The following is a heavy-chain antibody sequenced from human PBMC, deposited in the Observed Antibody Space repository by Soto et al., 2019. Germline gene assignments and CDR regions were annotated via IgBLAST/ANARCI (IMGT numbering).Heavy chain of an antibody. CDR2: IIPIFGTA. CDR1: GGTLSSYA. Sequence: VASVKVSCKASGGTLSSYAISWVRQAPGQGLEWMGGIIPIFGTANYAQKFQGRVTITADESTSTAYMELSSLRSEDTAVYYCARVKSSGSSYYYGMDVWGQGTTVTVSS. V-gene: IGHV1-69*13. CDR3: ARVKSSGSSYYYGMDV. J-gene: IGHJ6*02. D-gene: IGHD1-26*01.